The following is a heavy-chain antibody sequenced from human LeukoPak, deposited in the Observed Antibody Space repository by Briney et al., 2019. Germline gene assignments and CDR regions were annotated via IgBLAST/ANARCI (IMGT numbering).Heavy chain of an antibody. CDR1: GHTFTGYY. J-gene: IGHJ4*02. Sequence: ASVKVSCKASGHTFTGYYMHWVRQAPGQGLEWMGWINPNSGGTNYAQKFQGRVTMTRDTSISTAYMELSRLRSDDTAVYYCARPAKNRSGGSRYYFNYWGQGTLVTVSS. CDR3: ARPAKNRSGGSRYYFNY. V-gene: IGHV1-2*02. D-gene: IGHD2-15*01. CDR2: INPNSGGT.